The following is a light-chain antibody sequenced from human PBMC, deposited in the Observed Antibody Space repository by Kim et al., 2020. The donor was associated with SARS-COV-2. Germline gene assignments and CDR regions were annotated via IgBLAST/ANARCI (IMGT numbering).Light chain of an antibody. V-gene: IGLV2-11*01. CDR2: EVT. CDR3: CSFAGDSKVGV. J-gene: IGLJ3*02. CDR1: NSDVGAYDY. Sequence: QSALTQPRSVSGSPGQSVTIACNGSNSDVGAYDYVSWYQQHPGKAPKLIIYEVTKWPIGVPDRFSGSKSGNTASLTISGLQAEDEADYYCCSFAGDSKVGVFGGGTKVTVL.